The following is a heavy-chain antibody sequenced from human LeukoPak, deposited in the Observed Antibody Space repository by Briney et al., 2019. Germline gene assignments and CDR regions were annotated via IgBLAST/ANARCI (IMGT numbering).Heavy chain of an antibody. CDR3: AREMRWLQSFDY. D-gene: IGHD5-24*01. CDR1: GGSFSGYY. CDR2: INHSGST. J-gene: IGHJ4*02. V-gene: IGHV4-34*01. Sequence: SETLSLTCAVYGGSFSGYYWSWIRQPPGKGLEWIGEINHSGSTNYNPSLKSRVTISVDTSKNQFSLKLSSVTAADTAVYYCAREMRWLQSFDYWGQGTLVTVSS.